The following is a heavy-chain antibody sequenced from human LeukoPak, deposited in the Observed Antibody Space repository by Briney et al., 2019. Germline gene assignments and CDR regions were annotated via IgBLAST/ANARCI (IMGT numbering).Heavy chain of an antibody. Sequence: ASVKVSCKASGYTFTSYGISWVRQAPGQGLEWMGWISAYNGNTNYAQKLQGRVTMTTDTSTSTAYMELRSLRSDDTAVYYCARDKRVVPAANLNGFDPWGQGTLVTVSS. CDR1: GYTFTSYG. CDR3: ARDKRVVPAANLNGFDP. CDR2: ISAYNGNT. D-gene: IGHD2-2*01. V-gene: IGHV1-18*04. J-gene: IGHJ5*02.